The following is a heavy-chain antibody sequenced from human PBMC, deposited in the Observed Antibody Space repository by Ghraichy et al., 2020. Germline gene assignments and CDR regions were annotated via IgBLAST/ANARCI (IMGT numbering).Heavy chain of an antibody. CDR1: GFSFSTYS. CDR3: ARDHCSSTNGVCPGGGGFFDL. J-gene: IGHJ2*01. CDR2: VTGTSSYI. V-gene: IGHV3-21*01. D-gene: IGHD2-8*01. Sequence: GGSLRLSCAASGFSFSTYSMNWVRQAPGKGLEWVSSVTGTSSYIYYEDSVKGRFTISRDNAKNSLYLQMNSLRAEDTAVYYCARDHCSSTNGVCPGGGGFFDLWGRGTLVTVSS.